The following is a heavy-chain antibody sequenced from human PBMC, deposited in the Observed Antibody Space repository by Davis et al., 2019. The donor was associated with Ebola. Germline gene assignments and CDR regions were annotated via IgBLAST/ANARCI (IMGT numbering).Heavy chain of an antibody. Sequence: GESLKISCAASGFSVRSSYMSWVRQAPGKGLECVSTIQSGGDTYYADSVKGRFTISRDNSENTVYLQMNSLRAEDTAVYYCAKSGLSFGVVKYHYGMDVWGKGTTVTVSS. CDR1: GFSVRSSY. J-gene: IGHJ6*04. CDR3: AKSGLSFGVVKYHYGMDV. D-gene: IGHD3-3*01. CDR2: IQSGGDT. V-gene: IGHV3-53*01.